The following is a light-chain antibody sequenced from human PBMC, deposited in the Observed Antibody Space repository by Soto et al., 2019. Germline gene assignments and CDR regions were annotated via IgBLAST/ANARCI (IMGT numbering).Light chain of an antibody. CDR1: QSVSSY. Sequence: EIVLTQSPATPSLSPGERATLSCRASQSVSSYLAWYQQKPGHAPRLLIYDASNRATGIPARFSGSGSGTEFTLTISSLQSEDFAVYYCQQYNNWPRTFGQGTKVDI. CDR3: QQYNNWPRT. V-gene: IGKV3-11*01. J-gene: IGKJ1*01. CDR2: DAS.